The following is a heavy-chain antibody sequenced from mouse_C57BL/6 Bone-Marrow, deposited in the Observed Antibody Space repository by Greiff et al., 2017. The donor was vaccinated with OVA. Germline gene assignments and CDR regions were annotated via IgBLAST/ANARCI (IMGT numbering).Heavy chain of an antibody. CDR1: GYTFTSYG. CDR2: IYPRSGNT. V-gene: IGHV1-81*01. J-gene: IGHJ3*01. D-gene: IGHD3-2*02. Sequence: VQLQQSGAELARPGASVKLSCKASGYTFTSYGISWVKQRTGQGLEWIGEIYPRSGNTYYNEKFKGKATLTADKSSSKAYMELRSLTSEDSAVYFCARQTAQASFAYWGQGTLVTVSA. CDR3: ARQTAQASFAY.